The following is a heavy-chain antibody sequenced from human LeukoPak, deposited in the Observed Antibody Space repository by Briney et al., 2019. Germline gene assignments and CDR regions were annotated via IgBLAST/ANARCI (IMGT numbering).Heavy chain of an antibody. Sequence: SGTLSLTCTVSGGSISSSNWWSWVRQPPGKGLEWIGEIYHSGSTNYNPSLKSRVTISVDTSKNQFSLKLSSVTAADTAVYYCVRGTSGYCSGGSCSLAHFDYWGQGTLVTVSS. J-gene: IGHJ4*02. CDR3: VRGTSGYCSGGSCSLAHFDY. CDR2: IYHSGST. CDR1: GGSISSSNW. D-gene: IGHD2-15*01. V-gene: IGHV4-4*02.